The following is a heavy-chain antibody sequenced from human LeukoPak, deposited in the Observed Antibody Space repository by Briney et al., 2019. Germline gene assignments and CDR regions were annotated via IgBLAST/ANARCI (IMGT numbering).Heavy chain of an antibody. CDR2: MNPNSGNT. CDR3: ARGDRIQLWLLYYFDY. Sequence: ASVKVSCKASGYTFTSYDINWVRQATGQGLEWMGWMNPNSGNTGYAQKFQGRVTMTRNTSISTAYMELSSLRSEDTAVYYCARGDRIQLWLLYYFDYWGQGTLVTVSS. CDR1: GYTFTSYD. D-gene: IGHD5-18*01. J-gene: IGHJ4*02. V-gene: IGHV1-8*01.